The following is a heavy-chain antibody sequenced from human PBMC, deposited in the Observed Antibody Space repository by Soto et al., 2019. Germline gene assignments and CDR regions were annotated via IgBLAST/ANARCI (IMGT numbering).Heavy chain of an antibody. CDR1: GFTFSSYA. D-gene: IGHD4-17*01. Sequence: QVQLVESGGGVVQPGRSLRLSCAASGFTFSSYAMHWVRQAPGKGLEWVAVLSYDGDNRYYVASVKGRFTISRDNSKNTMYLQMNGVGAEDEAVYYCARLGDYGGYGPVPYYYGMDVWGQGTTVTVSS. V-gene: IGHV3-30-3*01. J-gene: IGHJ6*02. CDR3: ARLGDYGGYGPVPYYYGMDV. CDR2: LSYDGDNR.